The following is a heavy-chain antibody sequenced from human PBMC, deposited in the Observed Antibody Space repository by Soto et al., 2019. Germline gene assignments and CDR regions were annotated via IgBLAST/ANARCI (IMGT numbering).Heavy chain of an antibody. D-gene: IGHD1-26*01. J-gene: IGHJ4*02. CDR1: GLTFSSYA. CDR3: AKRVGATVGLLDY. Sequence: EVQLLESGGGLVQPGGSLRLSCAASGLTFSSYAMSWVRQAPGKGLEWVSALSDSGGSTYYADAVKGRFTISRDNSKNTLYLQMNSLRAEDTAVYYCAKRVGATVGLLDYWGQGTLVTVSS. V-gene: IGHV3-23*01. CDR2: LSDSGGST.